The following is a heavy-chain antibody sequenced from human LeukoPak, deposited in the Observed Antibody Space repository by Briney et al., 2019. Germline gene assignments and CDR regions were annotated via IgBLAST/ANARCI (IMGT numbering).Heavy chain of an antibody. J-gene: IGHJ4*02. CDR1: GFTFSSYG. Sequence: GTSLRLSCAASGFTFSSYGMHWVRQAPGKGLEWVTFISYDGTHKYYADSVKGRFTFSRDNTKDTLYLQMNSLRAEDTAVYYCARGYYYEGSYYFDYWGQGALVTVSS. CDR3: ARGYYYEGSYYFDY. D-gene: IGHD3-22*01. CDR2: ISYDGTHK. V-gene: IGHV3-30*03.